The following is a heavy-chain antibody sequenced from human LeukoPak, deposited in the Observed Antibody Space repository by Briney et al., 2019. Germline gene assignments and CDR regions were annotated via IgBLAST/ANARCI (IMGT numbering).Heavy chain of an antibody. CDR2: IYPSGST. J-gene: IGHJ4*02. CDR1: GGSISSRNW. Sequence: SETLSLTCAVSGGSISSRNWWIWVRQPPGKGLEWIGEIYPSGSTNYNPSLKSRVTISVDKSKNQFSLKLSSVTAADTAVYYCARSITMVRGVMGYWGQGTLVTVSS. D-gene: IGHD3-10*01. CDR3: ARSITMVRGVMGY. V-gene: IGHV4-4*02.